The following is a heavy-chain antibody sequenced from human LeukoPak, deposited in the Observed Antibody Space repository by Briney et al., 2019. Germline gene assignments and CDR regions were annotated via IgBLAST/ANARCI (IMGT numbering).Heavy chain of an antibody. CDR3: AKDQTWESPHYLDS. D-gene: IGHD1-26*01. J-gene: IGHJ4*02. CDR1: GFNLGSSA. V-gene: IGHV3-23*01. Sequence: PGGSLRLSCGAWGFNLGSSAVSGVREVRGKGREGGSGISASGGSTSYAASVRGRFTISIDNSKNTLYVQMNSLTDEDTAVYYCAKDQTWESPHYLDSWGQGTLVTVSS. CDR2: ISASGGST.